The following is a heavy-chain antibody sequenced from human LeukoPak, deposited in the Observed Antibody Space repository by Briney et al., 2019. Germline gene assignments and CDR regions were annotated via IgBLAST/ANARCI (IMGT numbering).Heavy chain of an antibody. CDR1: GDSISSYY. D-gene: IGHD2-15*01. V-gene: IGHV4-59*01. J-gene: IGHJ6*04. Sequence: SETLSLTCTVSGDSISSYYWSWIRQPPGKGLEWIGYIYYSGTNYNPSLKSRVTILVDTSKNQFYLRLSSVTAADTAVYYCARGWGLRGGIMDVWGKGTTVTISS. CDR3: ARGWGLRGGIMDV. CDR2: IYYSGT.